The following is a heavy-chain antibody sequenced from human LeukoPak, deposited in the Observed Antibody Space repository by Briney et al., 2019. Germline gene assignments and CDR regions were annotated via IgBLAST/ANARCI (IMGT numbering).Heavy chain of an antibody. J-gene: IGHJ4*02. D-gene: IGHD2-2*01. CDR2: IKQDGSEK. CDR3: AKDPLPHCSSTSCYYYY. Sequence: GGSLRLSCAASGFTFSSYWMSWVRQAPGKGLEWVANIKQDGSEKYYVDSVKGRFTISRDNAKNSLYLQMNSLRAEDTAVYYCAKDPLPHCSSTSCYYYYWGQGTLVTVSS. CDR1: GFTFSSYW. V-gene: IGHV3-7*03.